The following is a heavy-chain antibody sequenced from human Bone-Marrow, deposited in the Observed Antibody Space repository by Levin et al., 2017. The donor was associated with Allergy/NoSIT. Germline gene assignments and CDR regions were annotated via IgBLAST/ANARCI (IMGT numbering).Heavy chain of an antibody. J-gene: IGHJ3*02. CDR3: ARRGNGVVLDI. Sequence: SLTTSGLGVAWIRQPPGKALEWLALIYWDDDKRYSPSLKSRLTIAKDTSRNEVVLTMTNMDPVDTATYFCARRGNGVVLDIWRQGTMVTVS. CDR1: SLTTSGLG. CDR2: IYWDDDK. D-gene: IGHD3-3*01. V-gene: IGHV2-5*02.